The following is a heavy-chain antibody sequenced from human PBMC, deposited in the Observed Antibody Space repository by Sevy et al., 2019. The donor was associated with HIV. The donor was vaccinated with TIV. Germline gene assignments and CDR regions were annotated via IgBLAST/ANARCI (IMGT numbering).Heavy chain of an antibody. Sequence: GGSLRLSCTASGFTFGDYAMSWVRQAPGKGLEWVGFIRSKAYGGTTEYAAFVKGRFTISRDDSKSIAYLQMNSLKTEDTAVYYCTRVWRYQLLSDDLYYYYYGMDVWGQGTTVTVSS. J-gene: IGHJ6*02. CDR3: TRVWRYQLLSDDLYYYYYGMDV. CDR1: GFTFGDYA. CDR2: IRSKAYGGTT. V-gene: IGHV3-49*04. D-gene: IGHD2-2*01.